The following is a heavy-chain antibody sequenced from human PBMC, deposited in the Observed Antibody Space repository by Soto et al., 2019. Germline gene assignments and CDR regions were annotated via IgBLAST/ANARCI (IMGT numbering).Heavy chain of an antibody. CDR1: GFTFSSYA. V-gene: IGHV3-23*01. D-gene: IGHD3-10*01. J-gene: IGHJ6*03. CDR3: AKVQYYYGSGSPYYYMDV. Sequence: GSLRLSCAASGFTFSSYAMSWVRQAPGKGLEWVSAISGSGGSTYYADSVKGRFTISRDNSKNTLYLQMNSLRAEDTAVYYCAKVQYYYGSGSPYYYMDVWGKGTTVTVSS. CDR2: ISGSGGST.